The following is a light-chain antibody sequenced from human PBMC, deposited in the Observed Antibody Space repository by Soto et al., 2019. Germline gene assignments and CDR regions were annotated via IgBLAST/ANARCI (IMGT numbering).Light chain of an antibody. Sequence: EIVLTQSPATLSLSPGERATLSCRASQSVSSYLAWYQQKPGQAPRLLIYDASNRATGIPARFSGSGSGTDFTLTTSSVEPEDFAVYYGQQRSNWQLTFGGGTKVEIK. J-gene: IGKJ4*01. CDR3: QQRSNWQLT. CDR1: QSVSSY. CDR2: DAS. V-gene: IGKV3-11*01.